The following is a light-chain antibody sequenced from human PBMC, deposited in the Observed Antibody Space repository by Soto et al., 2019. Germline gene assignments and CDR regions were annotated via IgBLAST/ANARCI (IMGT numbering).Light chain of an antibody. V-gene: IGLV1-47*01. CDR1: NSNIGSKY. J-gene: IGLJ2*01. CDR3: ASWYASVGGPA. CDR2: RNN. Sequence: QSVLTQPPSASGTPGQRVTISCSGSNSNIGSKYVYWYQQFPGTAPKLLIYRNNQRPSGVPDRFSGSKSGTSAALAISDLRSEDESDYDCASWYASVGGPAFGGGTQLTVL.